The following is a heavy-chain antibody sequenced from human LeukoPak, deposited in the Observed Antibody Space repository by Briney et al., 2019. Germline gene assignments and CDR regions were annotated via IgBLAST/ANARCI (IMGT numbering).Heavy chain of an antibody. CDR1: GYTFTGYY. V-gene: IGHV1-2*02. Sequence: ASVKVSCKASGYTFTGYYMHWVRQAPGQGLEWMGWINPNSGGTNYAQKLQGRVTMTRDTSISTAYMELSRLRSDDTAVYYCARGPAFIVGATWFDPWGQGTLVTVSS. CDR3: ARGPAFIVGATWFDP. J-gene: IGHJ5*02. CDR2: INPNSGGT. D-gene: IGHD1-26*01.